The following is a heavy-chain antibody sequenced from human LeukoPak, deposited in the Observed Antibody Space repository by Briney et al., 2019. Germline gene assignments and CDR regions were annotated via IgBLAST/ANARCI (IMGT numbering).Heavy chain of an antibody. V-gene: IGHV4-39*01. CDR2: IDDSGRI. D-gene: IGHD2-15*01. Sequence: SETLSLTCTVSGDSFTNTDFFWGWIRQPPGKGLEWIANIDDSGRIYSNPSLRSRVTMSRDTSKNQFSLKVTSVTTADTAVYYCARGRLLRWFDPWGQGTLVTVSS. CDR3: ARGRLLRWFDP. CDR1: GDSFTNTDFF. J-gene: IGHJ5*02.